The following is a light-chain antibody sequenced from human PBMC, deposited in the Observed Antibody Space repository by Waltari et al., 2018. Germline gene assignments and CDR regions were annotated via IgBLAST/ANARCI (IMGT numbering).Light chain of an antibody. Sequence: DIQMTQSPSTLSASVGDRVTITCRASQSISSSLAWYQQKPGKAPKLLIYKASYLESGVPSRFSGSGSGTEFTLTISSLQSDDFASYYCQQYNSYSPLTFGPGTKVDIK. V-gene: IGKV1-5*03. CDR2: KAS. J-gene: IGKJ3*01. CDR1: QSISSS. CDR3: QQYNSYSPLT.